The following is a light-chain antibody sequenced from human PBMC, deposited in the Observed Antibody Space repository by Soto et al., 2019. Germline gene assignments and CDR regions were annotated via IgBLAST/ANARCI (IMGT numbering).Light chain of an antibody. CDR1: QSVSSSY. Sequence: EIVLTQSPGTLSLSPEERATLSCRASQSVSSSYLAWYQQKPGQAPRLLIYGASSRATGIPDRFSGSGSGTDFTLTISRLEPEDFAVYYCQQYGSSPGTFGQGTKVDIK. V-gene: IGKV3-20*01. CDR3: QQYGSSPGT. CDR2: GAS. J-gene: IGKJ1*01.